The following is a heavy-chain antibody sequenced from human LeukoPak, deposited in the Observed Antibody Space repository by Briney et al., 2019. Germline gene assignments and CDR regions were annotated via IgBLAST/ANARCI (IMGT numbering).Heavy chain of an antibody. CDR2: INHSGST. Sequence: SETLSLTCAVYGGSFSGYYWSWIRQPPGKGLEWIGEINHSGSTNYNPSLKSRVTISVDTSKNQFSLKLSSVTAADTAVYYCARGPGLGSWSYHYYYGMDVWGQGTTVTVSS. D-gene: IGHD6-13*01. J-gene: IGHJ6*02. CDR3: ARGPGLGSWSYHYYYGMDV. V-gene: IGHV4-34*01. CDR1: GGSFSGYY.